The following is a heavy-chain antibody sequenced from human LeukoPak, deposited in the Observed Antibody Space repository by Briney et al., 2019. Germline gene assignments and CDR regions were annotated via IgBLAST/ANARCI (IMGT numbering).Heavy chain of an antibody. CDR1: GFTFSDYY. J-gene: IGHJ5*02. CDR3: ARDLWDR. Sequence: SGGSLRLSCAASGFTFSDYYMSWIRQAPGKGLEGVSSITSAGNFISYADSLRGRFTVSRDNAKNSLYLQMNRLRAEDTAMYYCARDLWDRWGQGTLVTVSS. V-gene: IGHV3-11*04. CDR2: ITSAGNFI.